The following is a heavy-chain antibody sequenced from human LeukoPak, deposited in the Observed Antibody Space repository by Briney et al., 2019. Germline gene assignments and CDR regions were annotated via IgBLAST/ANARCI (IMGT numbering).Heavy chain of an antibody. D-gene: IGHD5-18*01. CDR3: ARGTYTAVDY. CDR2: ISGSSGTI. J-gene: IGHJ4*02. V-gene: IGHV3-11*04. CDR1: GFTFSDSY. Sequence: GGSLRLSCAASGFTFSDSYMSWLRQAPGKGLECVSYISGSSGTIYYADSAKGRFTISRDNAKNSLYLQMNSRRAEDTAVYYCARGTYTAVDYWGQGTLVTVSS.